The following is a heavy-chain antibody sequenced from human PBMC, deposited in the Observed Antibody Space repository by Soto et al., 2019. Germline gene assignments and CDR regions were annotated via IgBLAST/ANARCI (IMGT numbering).Heavy chain of an antibody. D-gene: IGHD1-7*01. J-gene: IGHJ4*02. V-gene: IGHV3-23*01. Sequence: GGSLRLSCVASGFTFSRYVMSWVRQAPGKGLEWVSTINSNGDSTYYADSVKSRITVSRDNSKNSLYLRMNNLRDEDTAVYYCARDGIGGTAFRGFLDYWGQGTLVTVSS. CDR2: INSNGDST. CDR1: GFTFSRYV. CDR3: ARDGIGGTAFRGFLDY.